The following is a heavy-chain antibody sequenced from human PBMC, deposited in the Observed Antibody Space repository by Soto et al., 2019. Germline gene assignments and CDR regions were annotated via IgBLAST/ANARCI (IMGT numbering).Heavy chain of an antibody. V-gene: IGHV4-39*01. D-gene: IGHD6-13*01. CDR1: GGSITSSFY. J-gene: IGHJ6*02. CDR3: RSSSRYSTDV. Sequence: QLQLQESGPGLVKTSETLSLSCTVSGGSITSSFYWGWIRQPPGKGLEWIGSIYGTGNTYYNPSLKGRVTIHADTSKNQFSLNLISVTAADTAVYYCRSSSRYSTDVWGQGATVTVSS. CDR2: IYGTGNT.